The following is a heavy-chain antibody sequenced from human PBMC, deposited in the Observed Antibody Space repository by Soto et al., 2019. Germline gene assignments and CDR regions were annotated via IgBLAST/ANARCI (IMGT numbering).Heavy chain of an antibody. V-gene: IGHV5-51*01. CDR2: IFPADSDT. D-gene: IGHD2-15*01. Sequence: GEPLKISCKCSGYSFSNYWIAWVRQMPGKGLEWMGIIFPADSDTKYSPSFQGQVTISADKSISTAYLQWSSLKASDTAMYYCASSVVVPSTMNYFDYWGQGSLVTVSS. J-gene: IGHJ4*02. CDR3: ASSVVVPSTMNYFDY. CDR1: GYSFSNYW.